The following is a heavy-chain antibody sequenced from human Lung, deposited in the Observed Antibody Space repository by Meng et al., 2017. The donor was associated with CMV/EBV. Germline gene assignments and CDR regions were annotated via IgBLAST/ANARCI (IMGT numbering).Heavy chain of an antibody. Sequence: RLSCAASGFTFSNYAMHWVRQAPGKGLEWVAVISYDGSNKYFADSVKGRFTISRDNSKNTLYLQMNSLRAEDTAVYYCAWGVVTPGYWGQGTLVTVSS. V-gene: IGHV3-30*04. CDR2: ISYDGSNK. J-gene: IGHJ4*02. CDR3: AWGVVTPGY. CDR1: GFTFSNYA. D-gene: IGHD4-23*01.